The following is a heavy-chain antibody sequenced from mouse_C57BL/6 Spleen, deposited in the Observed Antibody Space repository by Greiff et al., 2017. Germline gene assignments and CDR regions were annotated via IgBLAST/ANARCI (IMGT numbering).Heavy chain of an antibody. Sequence: QVQLQQPGAELVKPGASVKLSCKASGYTFTSYWMHWVKQRPGRGLEWIGRIDPNSGGTKYNEKFKSKATLTVDKPSSTAYMQRSSLTSEDSAVYYCARSPYHGSRTGYFDVWGTGTTVTVSS. J-gene: IGHJ1*03. V-gene: IGHV1-72*01. D-gene: IGHD1-1*01. CDR2: IDPNSGGT. CDR3: ARSPYHGSRTGYFDV. CDR1: GYTFTSYW.